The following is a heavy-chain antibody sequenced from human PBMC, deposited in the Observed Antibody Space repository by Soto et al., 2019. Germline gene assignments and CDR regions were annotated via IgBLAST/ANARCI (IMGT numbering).Heavy chain of an antibody. CDR2: ISRDGGTK. CDR1: GFTVSTYG. Sequence: QVQLVESGGGVVQPGRSLRLSCAVSGFTVSTYGMHWVRQAPGNGLEWVAVISRDGGTKYYADSVKGRFTISRDNSRNTPVLEMNSLRGDDMAVYYCTGEVASGYWGQGTLVAVSS. D-gene: IGHD2-8*02. V-gene: IGHV3-30*03. CDR3: TGEVASGY. J-gene: IGHJ4*02.